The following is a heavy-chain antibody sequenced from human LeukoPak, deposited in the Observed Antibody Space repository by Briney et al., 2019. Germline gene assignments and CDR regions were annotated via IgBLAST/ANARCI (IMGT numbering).Heavy chain of an antibody. CDR1: GYTFTGYY. V-gene: IGHV1-2*04. CDR3: ARMNYYDSILGNWFDP. J-gene: IGHJ5*02. D-gene: IGHD3-22*01. Sequence: GASVKVSCKASGYTFTGYYMHWVRQAPGQGLEWMGWINPNSGGTNYAQKFQGWVTMTRDTSISTAYMELSSLRSEDTAVYYCARMNYYDSILGNWFDPWGQGTLVTVSS. CDR2: INPNSGGT.